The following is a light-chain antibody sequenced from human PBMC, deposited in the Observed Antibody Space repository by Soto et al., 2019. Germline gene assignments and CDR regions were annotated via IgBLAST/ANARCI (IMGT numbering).Light chain of an antibody. CDR3: QQYNNWPPYT. CDR2: GAS. Sequence: EIVLTQSPATLSLSPGERATLSCRASQSVSSNLAWYQQKPGQAPRLLIYGASTRATGIPARFSGSGSGTEFTLTISSLQSEDFAVYYCQQYNNWPPYTFGQGTKVEIK. J-gene: IGKJ2*01. CDR1: QSVSSN. V-gene: IGKV3-15*01.